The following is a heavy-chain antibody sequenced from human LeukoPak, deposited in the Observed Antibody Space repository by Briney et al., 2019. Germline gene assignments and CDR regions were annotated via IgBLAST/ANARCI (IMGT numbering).Heavy chain of an antibody. J-gene: IGHJ4*02. D-gene: IGHD2-15*01. CDR3: ARDGVVVVVAATRMDY. V-gene: IGHV3-21*01. CDR2: TSSSSSYI. CDR1: GFTFSSYS. Sequence: GGSLRLSCAASGFTFSSYSMNWVRQAPGKGLEWVSSTSSSSSYIYYADSVKGRFTISRDNAKNSLYLQMNSLRAEDTAVYYCARDGVVVVVAATRMDYWGQGTLVTVSS.